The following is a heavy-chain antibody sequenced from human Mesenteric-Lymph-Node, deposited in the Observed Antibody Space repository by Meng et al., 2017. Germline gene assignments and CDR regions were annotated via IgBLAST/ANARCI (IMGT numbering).Heavy chain of an antibody. CDR2: IYPGDSDT. D-gene: IGHD6-19*01. V-gene: IGHV5-51*01. CDR1: GYSFTSYW. J-gene: IGHJ2*01. CDR3: AAALIGVAGRTWYFDL. Sequence: GESLKISCKGSGYSFTSYWIGWVCQMPGKGLEWMGIIYPGDSDTRYSPSFQGQVTISADKSISTVYLQWGSLKASDTAVYYCAAALIGVAGRTWYFDLWGRGTVVTVSS.